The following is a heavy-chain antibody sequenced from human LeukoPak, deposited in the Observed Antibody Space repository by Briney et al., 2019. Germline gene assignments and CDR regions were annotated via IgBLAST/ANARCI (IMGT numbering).Heavy chain of an antibody. V-gene: IGHV1-3*03. CDR2: INAGNGNT. CDR3: ARGGVYSYGYPDY. Sequence: ASVKVSCKASGYTFTSYAMHWVRQAPGQRLEWMGWINAGNGNTKYSQEFQGRVTITRDTSASTAYMELSSLRSEDMAVYYCARGGVYSYGYPDYWGQGTLVTVSS. J-gene: IGHJ4*02. D-gene: IGHD5-18*01. CDR1: GYTFTSYA.